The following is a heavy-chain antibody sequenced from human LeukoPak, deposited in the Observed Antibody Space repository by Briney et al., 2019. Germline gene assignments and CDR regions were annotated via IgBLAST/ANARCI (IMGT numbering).Heavy chain of an antibody. J-gene: IGHJ4*02. V-gene: IGHV3-30*18. CDR3: AKVPHLDYDYVWGSYRVDY. Sequence: QPGGSLRLSCAASGFTFSSYGMHWVRQAPGKGLEWVAVISYDGSNKDYADSVKGRFTISRDNSKNTLYLQMNSLRAEDTAVYYCAKVPHLDYDYVWGSYRVDYWGQGTLVTVSS. CDR1: GFTFSSYG. CDR2: ISYDGSNK. D-gene: IGHD3-16*02.